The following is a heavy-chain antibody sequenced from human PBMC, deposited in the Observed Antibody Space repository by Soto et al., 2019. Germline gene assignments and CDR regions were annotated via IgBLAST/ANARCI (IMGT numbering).Heavy chain of an antibody. J-gene: IGHJ4*02. CDR1: GFTFSSYA. D-gene: IGHD5-18*01. V-gene: IGHV3-30-3*01. Sequence: PGGSLRLSCAASGFTFSSYAMHWVRQAPGKGLEWVAVISYDGSNKYYADSVKGRFTISRDNSQSTLYLQMNSLRAEDTAVYYCAYTSASGYRYWYFDFWGQGTLVTVSS. CDR3: AYTSASGYRYWYFDF. CDR2: ISYDGSNK.